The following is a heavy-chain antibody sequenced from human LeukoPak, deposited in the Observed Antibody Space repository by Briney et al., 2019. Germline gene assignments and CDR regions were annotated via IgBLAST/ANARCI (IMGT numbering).Heavy chain of an antibody. CDR3: ARERSIAVAGTLRREVYYMDV. Sequence: ASVKVSCKASGYTFTSCYMHWVRQAPGQGLEWMGIINPSGGSTSYAQKFQGRVTMTRDTSTSTVYMELSSLRSEDTAVYYCARERSIAVAGTLRREVYYMDVWGKGTTVTVSS. CDR1: GYTFTSCY. J-gene: IGHJ6*03. CDR2: INPSGGST. V-gene: IGHV1-46*01. D-gene: IGHD6-19*01.